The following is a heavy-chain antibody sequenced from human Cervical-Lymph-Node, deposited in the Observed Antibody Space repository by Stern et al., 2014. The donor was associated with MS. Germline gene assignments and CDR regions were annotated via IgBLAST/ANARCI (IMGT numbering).Heavy chain of an antibody. J-gene: IGHJ4*02. CDR1: GYTFTSYW. V-gene: IGHV5-51*01. CDR2: IFPGGSDI. CDR3: AIQRYFDY. Sequence: EVQLVESGPEVKRPGESLKISCQASGYTFTSYWIGWVRQMPGKGLEWIAIIFPGGSDIRYSPSFQGQVTISADKSSSTAYLQWNNLKASDTAIYYCAIQRYFDYWGQGTLVTVSS.